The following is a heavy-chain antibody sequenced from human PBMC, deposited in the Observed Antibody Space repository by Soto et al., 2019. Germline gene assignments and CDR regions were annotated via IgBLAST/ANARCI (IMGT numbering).Heavy chain of an antibody. CDR2: ITASGDTT. CDR1: GFTFSSYA. D-gene: IGHD2-2*01. CDR3: AKVRPLRDCTRTSCLGAFDI. Sequence: EVQLLESGGGLVQPGGSLRLSCAASGFTFSSYAMSWVRQAPRKGLEWDSAITASGDTTYYADSVKRRFTISRDNSKSTLNLQMNSLRAEDTAVYYCAKVRPLRDCTRTSCLGAFDIWGQGTMVTVSS. V-gene: IGHV3-23*01. J-gene: IGHJ3*02.